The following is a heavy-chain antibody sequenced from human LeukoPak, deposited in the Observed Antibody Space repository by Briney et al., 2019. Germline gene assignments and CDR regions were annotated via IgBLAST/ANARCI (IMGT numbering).Heavy chain of an antibody. Sequence: GGSLRLSCAASGFTFSSYEMNWVRQAPGKGLEWVGRIKSETDGGTTDYAAPVKGRFTISRDDSRNTLYLQTNSLKIEDTAVYYCTTSRLFWGQGTLVTVSS. CDR1: GFTFSSYE. D-gene: IGHD6-19*01. CDR3: TTSRLF. V-gene: IGHV3-15*01. J-gene: IGHJ4*02. CDR2: IKSETDGGTT.